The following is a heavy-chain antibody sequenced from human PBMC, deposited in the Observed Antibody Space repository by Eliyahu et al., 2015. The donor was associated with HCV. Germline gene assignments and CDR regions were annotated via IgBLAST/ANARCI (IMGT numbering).Heavy chain of an antibody. CDR3: VVYGSNVRDFDV. CDR2: TYYRSKWYN. CDR1: GDSVPSNSAA. J-gene: IGHJ3*01. Sequence: QVQLQQSGPGLVKPSQTLSVTCAISGDSVPSNSAAWNWIRQSPSRGLEWLGRTYYRSKWYNEYAVSVKSRITINADTSKNQFSLHLNSVTPEDTAVYYCVVYGSNVRDFDVWGQGTMVTVSS. D-gene: IGHD3-10*01. V-gene: IGHV6-1*01.